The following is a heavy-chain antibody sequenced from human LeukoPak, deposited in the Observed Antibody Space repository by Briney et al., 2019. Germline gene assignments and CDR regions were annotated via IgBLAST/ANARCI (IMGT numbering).Heavy chain of an antibody. CDR2: MYYSGST. Sequence: SETLSLTCTVSGGSMSSYYWSWIRQPPGQGLEWIGYMYYSGSTNYNPSPNYNPSLKSRVTISVDTSETQFSLKLSSVTAADTAVYFCARAGGTTPGKLFDYWGRGTLVTVSS. V-gene: IGHV4-59*08. D-gene: IGHD1/OR15-1a*01. CDR3: ARAGGTTPGKLFDY. J-gene: IGHJ4*02. CDR1: GGSMSSYY.